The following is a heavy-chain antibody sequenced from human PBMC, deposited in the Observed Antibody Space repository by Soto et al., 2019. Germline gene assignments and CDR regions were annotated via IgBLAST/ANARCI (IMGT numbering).Heavy chain of an antibody. CDR1: GFTFSSYA. D-gene: IGHD2-15*01. CDR2: ISGSGGST. J-gene: IGHJ4*02. V-gene: IGHV3-23*01. CDR3: AKPQDRGRPQVVGIGGFDY. Sequence: GGSLRLSCAASGFTFSSYAMSWVRQAPGKGLEWVSAISGSGGSTYYADSVKGRFTISRDNSKNTLYLQMNSLRAEDTAVYYCAKPQDRGRPQVVGIGGFDYWGQGTLVTVSS.